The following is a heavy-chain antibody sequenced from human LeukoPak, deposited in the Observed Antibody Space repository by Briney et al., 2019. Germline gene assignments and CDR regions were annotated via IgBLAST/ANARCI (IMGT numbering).Heavy chain of an antibody. CDR2: ISPNSGGT. J-gene: IGHJ4*02. D-gene: IGHD2-2*01. V-gene: IGHV1-2*06. CDR3: ARGGSSSGGYYFDY. CDR1: GYTFTGYY. Sequence: ASVKVSCKASGYTFTGYYMHWVRQAPGQGLEWMGRISPNSGGTSYAQKFQGRVTMTRDTSISTAYMELSRLRSDDTAVYYCARGGSSSGGYYFDYWGQGTLVTVSS.